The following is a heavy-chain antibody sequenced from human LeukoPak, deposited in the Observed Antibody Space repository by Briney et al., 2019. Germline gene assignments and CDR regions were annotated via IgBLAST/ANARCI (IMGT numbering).Heavy chain of an antibody. V-gene: IGHV4-59*01. Sequence: SETLSLTCDVSGDSISSYYWSWIRQPPGKGLEWIGYIYYTGSTNYNPPLKSRVTISVDTSKNQFSLRLTSVTAADTAVYYCARVRGGGVDYWGQGTLVTVSS. CDR2: IYYTGST. CDR1: GDSISSYY. D-gene: IGHD2-15*01. CDR3: ARVRGGGVDY. J-gene: IGHJ4*02.